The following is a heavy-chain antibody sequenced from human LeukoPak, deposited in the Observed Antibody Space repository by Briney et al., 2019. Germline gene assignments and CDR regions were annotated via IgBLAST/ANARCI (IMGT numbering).Heavy chain of an antibody. Sequence: SETLSLTCTVSGGSISSGSYYWSWIRQPAGKGLEWIGRIYTSGSTNYNPSLKSRVTISVDTSKNQFPLKLSSVTAADTAVYYCARDLRGSTRMFYYYYMDVWGKGTTVTISS. CDR1: GGSISSGSYY. V-gene: IGHV4-61*02. CDR2: IYTSGST. D-gene: IGHD2-2*01. CDR3: ARDLRGSTRMFYYYYMDV. J-gene: IGHJ6*03.